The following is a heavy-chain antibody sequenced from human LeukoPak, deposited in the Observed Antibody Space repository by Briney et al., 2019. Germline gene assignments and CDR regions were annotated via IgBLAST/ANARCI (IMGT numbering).Heavy chain of an antibody. J-gene: IGHJ6*03. D-gene: IGHD2-2*02. CDR2: INHSGST. Sequence: SETLSLTCAVYGGSFSDYYWSWIRQPPGKGLEWIGEINHSGSTNYNPSLKSRVTISVDTSKNQFSLKLSSVTAADTAVYYCARGGRYCSSTSCYTKDNYYYYYMDVWGKGTTVTVSS. V-gene: IGHV4-34*01. CDR1: GGSFSDYY. CDR3: ARGGRYCSSTSCYTKDNYYYYYMDV.